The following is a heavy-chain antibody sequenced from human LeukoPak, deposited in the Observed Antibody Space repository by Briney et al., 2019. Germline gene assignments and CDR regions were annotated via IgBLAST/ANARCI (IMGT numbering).Heavy chain of an antibody. CDR1: GFRFRDYW. V-gene: IGHV3-7*01. J-gene: IGHJ3*01. Sequence: GGSLRLSCAASGFRFRDYWMDWLRQAPGMGLEWVASIKPDGSQRDYVDSVKGRFTISRDNAQNSLYLQMNSLRVEDTAVYYCARDPMYNGGNSGAFDFWGQGTLVTVSS. D-gene: IGHD4-23*01. CDR3: ARDPMYNGGNSGAFDF. CDR2: IKPDGSQR.